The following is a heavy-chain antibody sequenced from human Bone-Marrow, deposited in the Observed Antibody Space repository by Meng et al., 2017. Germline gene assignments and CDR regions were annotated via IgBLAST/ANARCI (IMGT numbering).Heavy chain of an antibody. J-gene: IGHJ4*02. CDR2: IYYSGST. CDR1: GGSISSRSYY. Sequence: QLQLQESGPGLVKPSETLSLTCTGSGGSISSRSYYWGWIRQPPGKGLEWIGSIYYSGSTYYNPSLKSRVTISVDTSKNQFSLKLGSVTAAGLGVYYCAAIEVTTKNYFDSWGQGTLVTVSS. V-gene: IGHV4-39*01. D-gene: IGHD1-14*01. CDR3: AAIEVTTKNYFDS.